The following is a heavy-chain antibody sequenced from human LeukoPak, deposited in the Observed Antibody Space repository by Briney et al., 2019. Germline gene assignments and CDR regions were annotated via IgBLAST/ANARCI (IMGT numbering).Heavy chain of an antibody. CDR3: ARDRAWNYFDY. J-gene: IGHJ4*02. V-gene: IGHV3-30*03. CDR1: GSTFSMHG. D-gene: IGHD3-3*01. CDR2: ISNDGSRK. Sequence: SLRLSCAPSGSTFSMHGMHWVRQAPGKGLEWVAIISNDGSRKYYAHSVEGRFTISRDNSKNTLYLQMDSLRAEDTAVYYCARDRAWNYFDYWGQGTLVTASS.